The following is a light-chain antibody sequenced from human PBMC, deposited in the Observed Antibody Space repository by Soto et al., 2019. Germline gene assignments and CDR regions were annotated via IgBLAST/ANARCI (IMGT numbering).Light chain of an antibody. Sequence: DIVMTQSPDSLTVSLGWRATIICKSSQSVLYSSNNKNFLDWFQQKXGQPPKXXLYRASTREDGVPERFSGSGSGTDFTLTISSLQAEDVAVYYCQQYYTDPLTFGGGTKVDIK. CDR2: RAS. J-gene: IGKJ4*01. V-gene: IGKV4-1*01. CDR1: QSVLYSSNNKNF. CDR3: QQYYTDPLT.